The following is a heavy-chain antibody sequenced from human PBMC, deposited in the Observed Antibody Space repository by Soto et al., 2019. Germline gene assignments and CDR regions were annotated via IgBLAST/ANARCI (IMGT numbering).Heavy chain of an antibody. J-gene: IGHJ4*02. Sequence: QVQLVQSGAEVKKPGASVNVSCKASGYTFTVYYMHWVRQAPGQGLEWMGGINPKSGGTLYPQKFQGRVAMTWDTSITTAYVALTRLRSDDTAVYYCARDLAKGGGSAGFDYWGQGTLVTVSS. D-gene: IGHD1-26*01. CDR1: GYTFTVYY. V-gene: IGHV1-2*02. CDR3: ARDLAKGGGSAGFDY. CDR2: INPKSGGT.